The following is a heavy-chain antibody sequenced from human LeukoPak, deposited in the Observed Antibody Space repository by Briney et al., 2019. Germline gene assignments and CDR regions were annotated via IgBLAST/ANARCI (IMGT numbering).Heavy chain of an antibody. Sequence: QAGGSLRLSCAASGFTFSSYWMSWVRQAPGKGLEWVANINQDGSEKYYVDSVKGRFTISRDNAKNSLYVQMKSLRAEDTAVYYCARDDSGFGEILFDYWGQGTLVTVSS. J-gene: IGHJ4*02. D-gene: IGHD3-10*01. V-gene: IGHV3-7*05. CDR3: ARDDSGFGEILFDY. CDR2: INQDGSEK. CDR1: GFTFSSYW.